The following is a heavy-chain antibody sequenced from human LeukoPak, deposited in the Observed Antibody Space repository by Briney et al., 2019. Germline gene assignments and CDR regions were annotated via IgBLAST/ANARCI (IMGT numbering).Heavy chain of an antibody. D-gene: IGHD2/OR15-2a*01. Sequence: PSETLSLTCTVSGGSISSYYWSWIRQPPGRGLEWIAYISDIGSINYNPSLKSRVTISLDTSKNQFSLKLSSVTAADTAVYYCAGHHPRNTVDFWGQGTLVTVSS. CDR3: AGHHPRNTVDF. CDR2: ISDIGSI. V-gene: IGHV4-59*08. J-gene: IGHJ4*02. CDR1: GGSISSYY.